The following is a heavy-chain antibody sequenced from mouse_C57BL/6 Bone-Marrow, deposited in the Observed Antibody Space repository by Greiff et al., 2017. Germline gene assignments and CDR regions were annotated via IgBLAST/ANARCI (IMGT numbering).Heavy chain of an antibody. CDR3: TKDYAMDY. J-gene: IGHJ4*01. Sequence: VQLQQSGAELVRPGASVKLSCTASGFNINDDYMHWVKQRPEQGLEWIGWIDPENGDTEYASKFQGKATITADTSSNTAYLQLSSLTSEDTAVYYCTKDYAMDYWGQGTSVTVSS. V-gene: IGHV14-4*01. CDR1: GFNINDDY. CDR2: IDPENGDT.